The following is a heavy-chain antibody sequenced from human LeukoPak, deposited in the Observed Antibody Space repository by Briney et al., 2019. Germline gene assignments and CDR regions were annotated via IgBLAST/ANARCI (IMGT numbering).Heavy chain of an antibody. V-gene: IGHV3-30-3*01. CDR1: GFTFSSYA. Sequence: GGSLRLSCAASGFTFSSYAMHWVRQAPGKGLEWVAVISYDGSNKYYADSVKGRFTISRDNSKNTLYLQMNSLRAEDTAVYYCARDGAAPGLYFDLWGQGTLVTVSS. CDR3: ARDGAAPGLYFDL. CDR2: ISYDGSNK. D-gene: IGHD6-13*01. J-gene: IGHJ4*01.